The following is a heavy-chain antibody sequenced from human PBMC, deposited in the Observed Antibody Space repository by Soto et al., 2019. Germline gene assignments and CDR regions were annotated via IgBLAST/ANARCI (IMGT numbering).Heavy chain of an antibody. Sequence: QVQLVQSGAEVKKPGSSVKVSCKASGGTFSSYSINWVRQAPGQGLEWMGEIIPIVGTANYAQKFQGRVTITADESTSTDYMELSSLRSEDTAVYYCARDGGRHSGGIDYWGQGTLVTVSS. CDR1: GGTFSSYS. CDR3: ARDGGRHSGGIDY. D-gene: IGHD1-26*01. CDR2: IIPIVGTA. J-gene: IGHJ4*02. V-gene: IGHV1-69*01.